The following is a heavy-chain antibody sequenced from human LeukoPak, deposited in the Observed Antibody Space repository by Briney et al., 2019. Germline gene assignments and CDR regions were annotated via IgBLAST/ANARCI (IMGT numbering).Heavy chain of an antibody. CDR1: GFTFSSYG. Sequence: GGSLRLSCKASGFTFSSYGMHWVRQAPGKGLQWVAFTRYDGSNKDHADFVNGRFTISRDNSEDMLYLEMNSLSPEDTAVYYCVKDDGTYYFDSWGRGTLVTVST. D-gene: IGHD2-21*01. J-gene: IGHJ4*02. CDR2: TRYDGSNK. CDR3: VKDDGTYYFDS. V-gene: IGHV3-30*02.